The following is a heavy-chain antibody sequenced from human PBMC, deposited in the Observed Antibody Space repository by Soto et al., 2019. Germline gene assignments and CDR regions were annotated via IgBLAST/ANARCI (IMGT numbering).Heavy chain of an antibody. J-gene: IGHJ4*02. D-gene: IGHD6-19*01. Sequence: EVQLLESGGGLVQPGRSLRLSCAASGFTFSSSAMNWVRQAPGKGLEWVSAMSGTGGSTYYADSVKGRFTISRDNSKNTLYLQMNSLRVEDTAVFYCAKAGFSSGWSPSYFDYWGQGTLVTVSS. V-gene: IGHV3-23*01. CDR1: GFTFSSSA. CDR2: MSGTGGST. CDR3: AKAGFSSGWSPSYFDY.